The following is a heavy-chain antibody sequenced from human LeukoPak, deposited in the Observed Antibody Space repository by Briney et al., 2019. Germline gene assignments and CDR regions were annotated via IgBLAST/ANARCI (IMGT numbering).Heavy chain of an antibody. J-gene: IGHJ4*02. CDR1: GFTFSSYS. CDR2: ISSSSSYI. V-gene: IGHV3-21*01. CDR3: APQYPVPGSSDY. Sequence: GGSLRLSCAASGFTFSSYSMNWVRQAPGKGLEWVSSISSSSSYIYHADSVKGRFTISRDNAKNSLYLQMNSLRAEDTAVYYCAPQYPVPGSSDYWGQGTLVTVSS. D-gene: IGHD6-13*01.